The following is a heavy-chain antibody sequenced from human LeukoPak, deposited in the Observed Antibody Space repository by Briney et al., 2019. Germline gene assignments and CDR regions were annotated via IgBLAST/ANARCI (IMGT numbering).Heavy chain of an antibody. V-gene: IGHV3-21*01. D-gene: IGHD4-17*01. J-gene: IGHJ4*02. CDR1: GFTLSSYS. Sequence: GGSLRLSCAASGFTLSSYSMNWVRQAPGKGLEWVSSISSSSSYIYYADSVKGRFTISRDNAKNSLYLQMNSLRAEDTAVYYCARDRDAVTTGIFDYWGQGTLVTVSS. CDR2: ISSSSSYI. CDR3: ARDRDAVTTGIFDY.